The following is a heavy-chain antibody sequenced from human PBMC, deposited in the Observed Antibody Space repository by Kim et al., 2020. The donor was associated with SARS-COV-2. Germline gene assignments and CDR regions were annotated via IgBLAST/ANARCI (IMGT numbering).Heavy chain of an antibody. V-gene: IGHV3-15*01. J-gene: IGHJ5*02. CDR2: IKARTDGGTT. CDR1: GFTFTNAW. CDR3: TMDSNYAFWFDS. D-gene: IGHD4-4*01. Sequence: GGSLRLSCAASGFTFTNAWMSWVRQSPGKGLQWVGRIKARTDGGTTDYAAPVKGRFSISRDDSKNTLYLQMNSLRTEDTAVYYCTMDSNYAFWFDSWGQGTLVTVSS.